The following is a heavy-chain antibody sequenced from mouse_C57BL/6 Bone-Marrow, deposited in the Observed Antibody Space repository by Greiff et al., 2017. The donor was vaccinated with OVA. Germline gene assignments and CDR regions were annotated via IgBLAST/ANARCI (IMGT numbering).Heavy chain of an antibody. CDR1: GFTFSDYY. Sequence: EVQLVESEGGLVQPGSSMKLSCTASGFTFSDYYMAWVRQVPEKGLEWVANINYDGSSTYYLDSLKSRFIISRDNAKNILYLQMSSLKSEDTATYYCARDLSLSSGSLDYWGQGTTLTVSS. CDR3: ARDLSLSSGSLDY. V-gene: IGHV5-16*01. J-gene: IGHJ2*01. CDR2: INYDGSST. D-gene: IGHD1-1*01.